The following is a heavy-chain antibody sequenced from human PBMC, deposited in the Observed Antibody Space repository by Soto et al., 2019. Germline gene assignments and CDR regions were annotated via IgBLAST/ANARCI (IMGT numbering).Heavy chain of an antibody. V-gene: IGHV3-48*01. D-gene: IGHD6-25*01. J-gene: IGHJ5*02. CDR2: ISSSSSTI. CDR3: AKEVLAAGQGWFDP. CDR1: GFTFSSYS. Sequence: GGSLRLSCAASGFTFSSYSMNWVRQAPGKGLEWVSYISSSSSTIYYADSVKGRFTISRDNAKNTLYLDINNVTPEDTAVYYCAKEVLAAGQGWFDPWGQGTLVTVSS.